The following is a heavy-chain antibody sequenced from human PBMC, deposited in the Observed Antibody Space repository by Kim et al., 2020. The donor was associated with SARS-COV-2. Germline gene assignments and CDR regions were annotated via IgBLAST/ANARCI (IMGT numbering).Heavy chain of an antibody. CDR2: INPNSGGT. CDR1: GYTFTGYY. J-gene: IGHJ4*02. Sequence: ASVKVSCKASGYTFTGYYMHWVRQAPGQGLEWMGWINPNSGGTNYAQKFQGRVTMTRDTSISTAYMELSRLRSDDTAVYYCARWRHIVPAAIGLDYWGQGTLVTVSS. D-gene: IGHD2-2*01. CDR3: ARWRHIVPAAIGLDY. V-gene: IGHV1-2*02.